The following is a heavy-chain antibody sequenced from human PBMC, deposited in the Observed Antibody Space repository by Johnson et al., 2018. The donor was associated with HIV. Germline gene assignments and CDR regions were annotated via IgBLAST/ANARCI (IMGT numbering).Heavy chain of an antibody. CDR1: GFTFSSYA. D-gene: IGHD3-16*01. CDR3: TTDWGRYHEYACEI. V-gene: IGHV3-7*03. CDR2: INQDGSEK. J-gene: IGHJ3*02. Sequence: VQLVESGGGVVQPGRSLRLSCAASGFTFSSYAMHWVRQAPGKGLEWVANINQDGSEKYFVDSLKGRFTISRDNAKNSLYLQMNSLKTEDTAVYSCTTDWGRYHEYACEIGGQGTMGTVSS.